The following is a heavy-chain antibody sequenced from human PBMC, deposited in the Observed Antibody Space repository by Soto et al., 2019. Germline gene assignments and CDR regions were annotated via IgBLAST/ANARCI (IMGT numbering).Heavy chain of an antibody. CDR1: GFTFSSHW. Sequence: PGGSLRLSCGASGFTFSSHWMHWVRQAPGMGLVWVSSISSSSSYIYYADSVKGRFTISRDNAKNSLYLQMNSLRAEDTAVYYCARDKAEVVDNDYWGQGTLVTVSS. CDR3: ARDKAEVVDNDY. CDR2: ISSSSSYI. D-gene: IGHD3-22*01. J-gene: IGHJ4*02. V-gene: IGHV3-21*01.